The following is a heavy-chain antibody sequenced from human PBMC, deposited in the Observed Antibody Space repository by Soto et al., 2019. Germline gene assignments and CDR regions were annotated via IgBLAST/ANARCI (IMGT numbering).Heavy chain of an antibody. D-gene: IGHD6-6*01. V-gene: IGHV4-34*01. CDR3: ARGPSIAARPRDYYFDY. Sequence: SETLSLTCAVYGGSFSGYYWSWIRQPPGKGLEWIGEINHSGSTNYNPSLKSRVTISVDTSKNLFSLKLSSVTAADTAVYYCARGPSIAARPRDYYFDYWGQGTLVTVSS. J-gene: IGHJ4*02. CDR1: GGSFSGYY. CDR2: INHSGST.